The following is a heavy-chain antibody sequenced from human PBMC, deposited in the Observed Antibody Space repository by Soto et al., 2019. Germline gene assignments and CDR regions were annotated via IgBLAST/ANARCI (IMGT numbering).Heavy chain of an antibody. CDR1: GYTFTSYY. V-gene: IGHV1-46*01. J-gene: IGHJ4*02. Sequence: GASVKVSCKASGYTFTSYYMHWVRQAPGQGLEWMGIINPSGGSTNYAQKLQGRVAMTRDTSTSTVYMEFNSLRSEDTAVYYCARPPYPGCINAVCYPLDYWGQGTLVTVSS. CDR3: ARPPYPGCINAVCYPLDY. CDR2: INPSGGST. D-gene: IGHD2-8*01.